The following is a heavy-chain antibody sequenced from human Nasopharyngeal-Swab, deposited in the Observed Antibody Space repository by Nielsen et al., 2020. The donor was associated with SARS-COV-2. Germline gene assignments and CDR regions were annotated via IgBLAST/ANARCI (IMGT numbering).Heavy chain of an antibody. CDR1: GYTFTGYY. D-gene: IGHD6-13*01. CDR2: INPNSGGT. J-gene: IGHJ6*02. V-gene: IGHV1-2*06. CDR3: ARTAAAGGDYYYYGMDV. Sequence: ASVKVSCKASGYTFTGYYMHWVRQAPGQGLEWMGRINPNSGGTNYAQKFQGRVTMTRDTSISTAYMELSRLRSDDTAVYYCARTAAAGGDYYYYGMDVWGQGTTVTASS.